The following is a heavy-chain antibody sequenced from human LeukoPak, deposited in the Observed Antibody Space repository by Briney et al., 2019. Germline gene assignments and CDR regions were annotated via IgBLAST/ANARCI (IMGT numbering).Heavy chain of an antibody. CDR1: GFTFSDYY. Sequence: GGSLRLSCAASGFTFSDYYMSWIRQAPGKGLEWVSYISSSSSYTNYADSVKGRFTISRDNAKNSLYLQMNSLRAEDTAVYYCARSSDYDSSGYYYPWGQGTLVTVSS. V-gene: IGHV3-11*06. CDR3: ARSSDYDSSGYYYP. CDR2: ISSSSSYT. J-gene: IGHJ5*02. D-gene: IGHD3-22*01.